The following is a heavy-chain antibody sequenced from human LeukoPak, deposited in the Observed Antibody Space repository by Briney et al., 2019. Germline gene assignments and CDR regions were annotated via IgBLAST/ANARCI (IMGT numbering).Heavy chain of an antibody. CDR3: ARGALGTTFDY. Sequence: SVKVSCKASGYTFTSYGISWVRQAPGQGLEWMGWIIPIFGTANYAQKFQGRVTITADKSTSTAYMELSSLRSEDTAVYYCARGALGTTFDYWGQGTLVTVSS. D-gene: IGHD5-12*01. CDR1: GYTFTSYG. J-gene: IGHJ4*02. V-gene: IGHV1-69*06. CDR2: IIPIFGTA.